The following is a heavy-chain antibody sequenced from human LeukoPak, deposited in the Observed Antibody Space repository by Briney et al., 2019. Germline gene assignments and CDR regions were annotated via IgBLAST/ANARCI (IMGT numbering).Heavy chain of an antibody. J-gene: IGHJ4*02. CDR2: IYTSGST. CDR3: ARDGNSGYTFDY. D-gene: IGHD5-12*01. CDR1: GGSISSYY. V-gene: IGHV4-4*07. Sequence: SETLSLTCTVSGGSISSYYWSWIRQPAGKGLEWIGRIYTSGSTKYNPSLKSRVTMSVDASKNQFSLKLSSVTAADTAVYYCARDGNSGYTFDYWGQGTLVTVSS.